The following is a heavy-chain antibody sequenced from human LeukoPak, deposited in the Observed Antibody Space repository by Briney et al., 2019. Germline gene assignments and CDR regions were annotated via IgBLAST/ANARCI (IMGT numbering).Heavy chain of an antibody. CDR2: IYYSGSP. V-gene: IGHV4-30-4*01. J-gene: IGHJ4*02. CDR3: ARDVMPYYGSGSYSHYFDY. CDR1: GGSISSGVYY. D-gene: IGHD3-10*01. Sequence: PSQTLSLTCTVSGGSISSGVYYWSWIRQPPGKGLEWIGYIYYSGSPYYNPSLKRRVTISVDTSKNQFSLKLSSVTAADTAVYYCARDVMPYYGSGSYSHYFDYWGQGTLVTVSS.